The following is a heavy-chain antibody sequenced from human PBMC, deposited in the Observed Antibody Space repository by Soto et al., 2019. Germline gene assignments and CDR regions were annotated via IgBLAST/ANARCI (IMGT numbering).Heavy chain of an antibody. CDR1: GFMFKSYV. J-gene: IGHJ4*02. CDR2: TSYNGNDK. CDR3: ARWGTTGGFDL. V-gene: IGHV3-30*19. D-gene: IGHD3-16*01. Sequence: QLQLVESGGGVVQPGTSLRLSCTASGFMFKSYVMHWVRQAPGKGLEGVALTSYNGNDKYYGASVKGRFTVSRDNSKNTLHLQMDSLRPEDTALYYCARWGTTGGFDLWGQGTLVSVSS.